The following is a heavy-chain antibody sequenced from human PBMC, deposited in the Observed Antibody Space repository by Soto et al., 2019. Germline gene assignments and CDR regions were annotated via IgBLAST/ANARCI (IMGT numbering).Heavy chain of an antibody. V-gene: IGHV3-7*01. CDR3: ARTEYQLLYYYYYYMDV. Sequence: SGGSLRLSCAASGFTFSSYWMSWVRQAPGKGLEWVANIKQDGSEKYYVDSVKGRFTISRDNAKNSLYLQMNSLRAEDTAVYYCARTEYQLLYYYYYYMDVWGKGTTFTVSS. CDR1: GFTFSSYW. D-gene: IGHD2-2*01. J-gene: IGHJ6*03. CDR2: IKQDGSEK.